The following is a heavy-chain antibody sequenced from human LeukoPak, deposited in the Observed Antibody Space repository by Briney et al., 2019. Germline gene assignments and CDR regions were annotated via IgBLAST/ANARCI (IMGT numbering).Heavy chain of an antibody. D-gene: IGHD1-26*01. CDR1: GYTFNDYY. Sequence: GASVKVTCKASGYTFNDYYMHWVRQAPGQGLEWMGWISAYNGNTNYAQKPQGRVTMTTDTSTSTAYMELRSLRSDDTAVYYCARDRVWLVGATSLFDYWGQGTLVTVSS. CDR2: ISAYNGNT. CDR3: ARDRVWLVGATSLFDY. J-gene: IGHJ4*02. V-gene: IGHV1-18*04.